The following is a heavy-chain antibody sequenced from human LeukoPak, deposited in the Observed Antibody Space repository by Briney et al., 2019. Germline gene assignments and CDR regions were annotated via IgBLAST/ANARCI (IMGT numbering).Heavy chain of an antibody. CDR3: ARDPLRRRYYYYGMDV. J-gene: IGHJ6*02. V-gene: IGHV4-34*01. CDR2: INHSGST. D-gene: IGHD3-10*01. Sequence: PSETLSLTCAVYDGSFSGYYWSWIRQPPGKGLEWIGEINHSGSTNYNPSLKSRVTISVDTSKNQFSLKLSSVTAADTAVYYCARDPLRRRYYYYGMDVWGQGTTVTVSS. CDR1: DGSFSGYY.